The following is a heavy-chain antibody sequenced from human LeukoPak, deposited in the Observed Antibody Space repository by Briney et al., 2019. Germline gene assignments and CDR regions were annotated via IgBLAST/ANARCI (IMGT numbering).Heavy chain of an antibody. V-gene: IGHV1-46*01. J-gene: IGHJ4*02. CDR1: GYTSSTYY. CDR3: ARDRGDLDY. Sequence: ASVKVSCKASGYTSSTYYMHWVRQAPGQGLEWMGIINPSGGSTTYAQKFQGRVTMTRDMSTSTVYMDLSSLRSDDTAVYYCARDRGDLDYWGQGTLVTVSS. D-gene: IGHD2-21*01. CDR2: INPSGGST.